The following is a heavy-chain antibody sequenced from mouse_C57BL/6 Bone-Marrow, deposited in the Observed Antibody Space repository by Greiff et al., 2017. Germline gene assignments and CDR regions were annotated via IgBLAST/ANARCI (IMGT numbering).Heavy chain of an antibody. J-gene: IGHJ1*03. D-gene: IGHD4-1*01. CDR3: TTGTRYFDV. CDR1: GFTFSNYW. CDR2: IRLKSDNYAT. Sequence: EVMLVESGGGLVQPGGSMKLSCVASGFTFSNYWMNWVRQSPEKGLEWVAQIRLKSDNYATHYAESVKGRFTISRDDSKSSVYLQMNNLRAEDTGIYYCTTGTRYFDVWGTGTTVTVSS. V-gene: IGHV6-3*01.